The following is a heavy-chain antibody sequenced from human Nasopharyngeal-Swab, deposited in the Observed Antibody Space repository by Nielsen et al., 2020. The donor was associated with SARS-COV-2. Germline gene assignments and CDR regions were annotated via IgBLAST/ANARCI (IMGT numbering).Heavy chain of an antibody. J-gene: IGHJ4*02. CDR1: GFSFSDSW. Sequence: GGSLRLSCAVSGFSFSDSWIHWVRQAPGKGLVWVSRINGDGSRTGYADSVKGRFIISRDNAKNTIYLQMNSLRADDTAVYYCARDFDKTGDWGQGTLVTVSS. V-gene: IGHV3-74*01. CDR2: INGDGSRT. D-gene: IGHD7-27*01. CDR3: ARDFDKTGD.